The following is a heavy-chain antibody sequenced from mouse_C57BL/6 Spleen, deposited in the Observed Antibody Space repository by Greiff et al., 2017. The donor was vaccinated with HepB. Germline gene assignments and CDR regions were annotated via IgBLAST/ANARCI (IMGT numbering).Heavy chain of an antibody. V-gene: IGHV7-3*01. CDR3: ARVLYYGSSLFDY. Sequence: EVQVVESGGGLVQPGGSLSLSCAASGFTFTDYYMSWVRQPPGKALEWLGFIRNKANGYTTEYSASVKGRFTISRDNSQSILYLQMNALRAEDSATYYCARVLYYGSSLFDYWGQGTTLTVSS. D-gene: IGHD1-1*01. CDR1: GFTFTDYY. CDR2: IRNKANGYTT. J-gene: IGHJ2*01.